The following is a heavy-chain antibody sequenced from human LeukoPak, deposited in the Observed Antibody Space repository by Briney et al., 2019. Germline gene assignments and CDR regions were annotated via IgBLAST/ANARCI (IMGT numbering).Heavy chain of an antibody. J-gene: IGHJ4*02. D-gene: IGHD2-2*01. CDR3: AKLPILYCSSTSCYL. V-gene: IGHV3-23*01. CDR1: GFTFSSYA. Sequence: GGSLRLSFAASGFTFSSYAMSWVRQAPGKGLEWVSAISGSGGSTYYADSVKGRFTISRDNSKNTLYLQMNSLRAEDTAVYYCAKLPILYCSSTSCYLWGQGTLVTVSS. CDR2: ISGSGGST.